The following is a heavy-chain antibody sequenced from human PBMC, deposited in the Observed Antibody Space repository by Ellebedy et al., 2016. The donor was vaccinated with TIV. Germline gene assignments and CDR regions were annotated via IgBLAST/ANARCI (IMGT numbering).Heavy chain of an antibody. CDR2: IYYSGST. Sequence: SETLSLXXTVSGGSISSSSYYWGWIRQPPGKGLEWIGSIYYSGSTYYNPSLKSRVTISVDTSKNQFSLKLSSVTAADTAVYYCAAVVVVVAAKYNWFDPWGQGTLVTVSS. CDR3: AAVVVVVAAKYNWFDP. V-gene: IGHV4-39*01. CDR1: GGSISSSSYY. J-gene: IGHJ5*02. D-gene: IGHD2-15*01.